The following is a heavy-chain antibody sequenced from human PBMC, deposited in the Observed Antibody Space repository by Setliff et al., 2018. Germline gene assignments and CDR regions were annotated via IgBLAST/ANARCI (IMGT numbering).Heavy chain of an antibody. CDR1: GASFSDYY. D-gene: IGHD1-1*01. V-gene: IGHV4-39*07. Sequence: SETLSLTCTVYGASFSDYYWGWIRQPPGKGLEWIGSIYYTGSTYYNPSLKSRVTMSVDTPKRQFSLKLGSATAADTAVYYCARDMGQPYYFESWGLGTLVTVSS. CDR3: ARDMGQPYYFES. J-gene: IGHJ4*02. CDR2: IYYTGST.